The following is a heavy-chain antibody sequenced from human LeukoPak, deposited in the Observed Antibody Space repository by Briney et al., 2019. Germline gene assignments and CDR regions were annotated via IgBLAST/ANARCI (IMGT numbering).Heavy chain of an antibody. CDR3: ARGYTSSSGRPDY. Sequence: GASVKVSCKASGGTFSSYAISWVRQAPGQGLEWMGGIIPIFGTANYAQKFQGRVTITTDESTSTAYMELSSLRSEDTAVYYCARGYTSSSGRPDYWGQGTLVTVSS. V-gene: IGHV1-69*05. CDR2: IIPIFGTA. D-gene: IGHD6-6*01. J-gene: IGHJ4*02. CDR1: GGTFSSYA.